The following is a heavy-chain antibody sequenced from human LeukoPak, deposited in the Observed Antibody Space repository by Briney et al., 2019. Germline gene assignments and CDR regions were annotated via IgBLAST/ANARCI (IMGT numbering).Heavy chain of an antibody. D-gene: IGHD2-2*01. V-gene: IGHV3-23*01. Sequence: GGSLRPSCAASGFTFSSYAMSWVRQAPGKGLEWVSAISGSGGSTYYADSVKGRFTNSRDNSKNTLYLQMNSLRAEDTAVYYCAKDIVVVPAAVYFDYWGQGTLVTVSS. CDR1: GFTFSSYA. CDR3: AKDIVVVPAAVYFDY. CDR2: ISGSGGST. J-gene: IGHJ4*02.